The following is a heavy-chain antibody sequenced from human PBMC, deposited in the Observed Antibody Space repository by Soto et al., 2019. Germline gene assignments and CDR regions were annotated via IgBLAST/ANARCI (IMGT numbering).Heavy chain of an antibody. V-gene: IGHV4-4*07. D-gene: IGHD5-12*01. CDR1: GGSINTFY. J-gene: IGHJ4*02. CDR3: AREGSYSAYNFAHGIQLWSFDF. CDR2: IFSSGST. Sequence: SETLSLTCTVSGGSINTFYWSWVRQPAGKGLEWIGRIFSSGSTSFNPSLESRVAMSVDTSKNHFSLNLSSVTAADMAVYYCAREGSYSAYNFAHGIQLWSFDFWGQGALVTVLL.